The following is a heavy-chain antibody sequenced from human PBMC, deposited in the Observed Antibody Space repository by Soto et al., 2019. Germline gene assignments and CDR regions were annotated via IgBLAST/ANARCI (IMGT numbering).Heavy chain of an antibody. D-gene: IGHD6-19*01. CDR3: SGYSSGWYTHGMAV. CDR2: IRSKAYGGTT. V-gene: IGHV3-49*03. Sequence: EVQLVQSGGGLEQPGRSLRLSCTASGFNFGDYAMSWLRQAPGKGLEWVSVIRSKAYGGTTEYAASVKGRFTISRDDAKSIAYLPMNSLKIEDTAVYYCSGYSSGWYTHGMAVWGQGTMVTVSS. CDR1: GFNFGDYA. J-gene: IGHJ6*02.